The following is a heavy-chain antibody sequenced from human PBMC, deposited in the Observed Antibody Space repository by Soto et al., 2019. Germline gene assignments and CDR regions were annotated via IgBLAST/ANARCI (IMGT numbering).Heavy chain of an antibody. D-gene: IGHD3-3*01. CDR3: ARGGKYYDIWSGYSRPRYYFNY. CDR2: INHSGRT. CDR1: GGSFSGYC. V-gene: IGHV4-34*01. J-gene: IGHJ4*02. Sequence: PPETVSLTCAVYGGSFSGYCWSWIRPPPGKGLEWIGEINHSGRTNYNPSLKSRVTISVDTSKSQFSLKLSSVTAADTAVYYCARGGKYYDIWSGYSRPRYYFNYWGQGTLVTVSS.